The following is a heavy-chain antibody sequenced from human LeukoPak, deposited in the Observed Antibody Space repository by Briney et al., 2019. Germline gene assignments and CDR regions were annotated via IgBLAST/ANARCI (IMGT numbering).Heavy chain of an antibody. CDR2: NK. CDR1: GFTFSSYG. V-gene: IGHV3-30*18. D-gene: IGHD6-19*01. Sequence: GRSLRLSCAASGFTFSSYGMHWVRQAPGKGLEWVAVNKYYADSVKGRFTISRDNSKNTLYLQMNSLRAEDTAVYYCAKDRRYSSSRPSDYWGQGTLVTVSS. CDR3: AKDRRYSSSRPSDY. J-gene: IGHJ4*02.